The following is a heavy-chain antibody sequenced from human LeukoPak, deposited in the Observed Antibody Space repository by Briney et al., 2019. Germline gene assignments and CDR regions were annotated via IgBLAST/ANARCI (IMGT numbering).Heavy chain of an antibody. Sequence: SETLSLTCTVSGGSISTDYWNWIRQPPGKGLEWIGYIHYTGRTNYNPSLKSRLTISIDTSKNQFSLTLTSVTAADTAVYYCARGGSYCGGDCYHPLKYNWFDPWGQGTLVTVSS. V-gene: IGHV4-59*01. CDR2: IHYTGRT. J-gene: IGHJ5*02. D-gene: IGHD2-21*02. CDR1: GGSISTDY. CDR3: ARGGSYCGGDCYHPLKYNWFDP.